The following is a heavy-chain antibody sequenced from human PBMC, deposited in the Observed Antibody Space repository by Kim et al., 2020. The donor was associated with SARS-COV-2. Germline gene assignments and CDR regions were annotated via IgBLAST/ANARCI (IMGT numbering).Heavy chain of an antibody. D-gene: IGHD1-1*01. CDR3: VSTNTFDY. J-gene: IGHJ4*02. CDR2: IKLDGSEK. V-gene: IGHV3-7*05. CDR1: GFSFRSYW. Sequence: GGSLRLSCAASGFSFRSYWMSWVRQAPGKGLEWVANIKLDGSEKNYVDSVKGRFTISRDNATNSLSLQMNSLRADDTAVSYCVSTNTFDYWGQGTLVTVS.